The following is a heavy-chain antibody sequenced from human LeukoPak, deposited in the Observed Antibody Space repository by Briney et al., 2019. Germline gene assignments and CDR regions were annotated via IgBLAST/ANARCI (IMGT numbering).Heavy chain of an antibody. V-gene: IGHV3-74*01. CDR3: AKVNGRRITMIVVVIISGYFDY. Sequence: QPGGSLRLSCVASGFTFSRYWMHWVRQAPGKGLVWVARINSDGSSTTYADSVKGRFTISRDNSKNTLYLQMNSLRAEDTAVYYCAKVNGRRITMIVVVIISGYFDYWGQGTLVTVSS. CDR1: GFTFSRYW. J-gene: IGHJ4*02. CDR2: INSDGSST. D-gene: IGHD3-22*01.